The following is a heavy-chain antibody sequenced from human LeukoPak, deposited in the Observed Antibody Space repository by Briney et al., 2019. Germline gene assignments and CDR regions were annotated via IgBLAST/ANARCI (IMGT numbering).Heavy chain of an antibody. CDR3: ARGHGPAAY. J-gene: IGHJ4*02. D-gene: IGHD6-13*01. V-gene: IGHV4-39*01. CDR1: GGSISGSSYF. Sequence: SETLSLTCTVSGGSISGSSYFWGWIRQPPGQGLEWIGSIYYSGSTYYNPSLKSRVTISVDTSKNQFSLKLSSVTAADTAVYYCARGHGPAAYWGQGTLVTVSS. CDR2: IYYSGST.